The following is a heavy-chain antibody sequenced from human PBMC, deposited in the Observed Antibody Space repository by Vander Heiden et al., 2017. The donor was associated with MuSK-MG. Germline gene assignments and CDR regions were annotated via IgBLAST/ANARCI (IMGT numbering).Heavy chain of an antibody. J-gene: IGHJ5*02. CDR1: GGSISSSSYY. CDR2: IYYSGST. D-gene: IGHD3-16*01. Sequence: QLQLQESGPGLVKPSETLSLTCTVSGGSISSSSYYWGWIRQPPGKGLEWIGSIYYSGSTYYNPPLKSRVTISVDTSKNQFSLKLSSVTAADTAVYYCARQGNYGDNWFDPWGQGTLVTVSS. CDR3: ARQGNYGDNWFDP. V-gene: IGHV4-39*01.